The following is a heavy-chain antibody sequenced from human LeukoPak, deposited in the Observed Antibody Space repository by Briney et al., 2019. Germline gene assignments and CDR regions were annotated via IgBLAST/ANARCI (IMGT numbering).Heavy chain of an antibody. CDR1: GGSISTISSGTYY. D-gene: IGHD3-3*01. Sequence: SETLSLTCTVSGGSISTISSGTYYWGWIRQPPGKGLEWIGEVHLDGRTNYNPSLESRLTMSVDVSENQVSLKLTSVTAADTAVYYCAREGGFYRPLDYSGQGTLVTVSS. J-gene: IGHJ4*02. CDR2: VHLDGRT. CDR3: AREGGFYRPLDY. V-gene: IGHV4-39*07.